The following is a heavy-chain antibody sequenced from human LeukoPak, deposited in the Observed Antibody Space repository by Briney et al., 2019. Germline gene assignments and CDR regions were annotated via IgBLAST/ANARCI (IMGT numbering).Heavy chain of an antibody. D-gene: IGHD3-22*01. Sequence: ASVKVSCKAFGYTLTNYDINWVRQATGQGLEWVGWMNPNSGNTGYAQKFQGRVTMTRNTSISTAYMELSSLRSEDTAVYYCGRGFYYDSSAYEHWGQGTLVTVSS. V-gene: IGHV1-8*01. CDR3: GRGFYYDSSAYEH. J-gene: IGHJ4*02. CDR2: MNPNSGNT. CDR1: GYTLTNYD.